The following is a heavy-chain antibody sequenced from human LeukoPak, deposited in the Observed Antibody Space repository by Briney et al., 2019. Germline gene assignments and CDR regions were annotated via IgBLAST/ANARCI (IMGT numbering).Heavy chain of an antibody. D-gene: IGHD2-15*01. Sequence: GGSLRLSCVASRFQFSSYAMSCVRQPAGGGRGWVSVISGGGGSTYYGEYLRGRFTIPRDNSKNPLYLQMNSLKAEDTAVYYGPKVRLYCSGGSSWYYHPFDYWGQGTLVTVSS. CDR2: ISGGGGST. CDR3: PKVRLYCSGGSSWYYHPFDY. J-gene: IGHJ4*02. V-gene: IGHV3-23*01. CDR1: RFQFSSYA.